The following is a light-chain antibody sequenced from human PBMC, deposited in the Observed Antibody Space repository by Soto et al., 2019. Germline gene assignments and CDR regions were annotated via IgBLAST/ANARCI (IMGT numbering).Light chain of an antibody. CDR1: QSVSSSS. Sequence: PGERATLSCRASQSVSSSSLAWYQQKPGQAPRLLIYGASSRATGIPDRFSGSGSGTDFTLTISRLEPEDFAVYYCQQYGSSPWTFGQGTKVEIK. CDR2: GAS. J-gene: IGKJ1*01. V-gene: IGKV3-20*01. CDR3: QQYGSSPWT.